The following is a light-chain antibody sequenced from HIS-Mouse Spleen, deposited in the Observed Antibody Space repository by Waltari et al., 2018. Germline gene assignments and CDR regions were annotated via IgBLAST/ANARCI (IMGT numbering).Light chain of an antibody. J-gene: IGLJ1*01. Sequence: QSALTQPRSVSGSPGQSVTISCTGTSSDVGGYNYVSWYQQHPGKAPKLMIYDVSKRPSGVPRRFSGSKSGNTASLTISGLQAEDEADYYCCSYAGSYTFPYVFGTGTKVTVL. CDR3: CSYAGSYTFPYV. CDR2: DVS. V-gene: IGLV2-11*01. CDR1: SSDVGGYNY.